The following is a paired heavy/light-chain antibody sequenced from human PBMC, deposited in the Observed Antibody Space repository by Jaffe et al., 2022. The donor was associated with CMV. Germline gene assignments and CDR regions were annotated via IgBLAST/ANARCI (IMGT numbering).Light chain of an antibody. Sequence: QSALTQPASVSGSPGQSITISCTGTSSDVGSYNLVSWYQQHPGKAPKLMIYEVSKRPSGVSNRFSGSKSGNTASLTISGLQAEDEADYYCCSYAGSSTYVVFGGGTKLTVL. J-gene: IGLJ2*01. CDR2: EVS. V-gene: IGLV2-23*02. CDR3: CSYAGSSTYVV. CDR1: SSDVGSYNL.
Heavy chain of an antibody. D-gene: IGHD1-26*01. V-gene: IGHV3-48*02. CDR1: GFTFSSYS. J-gene: IGHJ2*01. Sequence: EVQLVESGGGLVQPGGSLRLSCAASGFTFSSYSMNWVRQAPGKGLEWVSYISSSSSTIYYADSVKGRFTISRDNAKNSLYLQMNSLRDEDTAVYYCARDGREWELLPEIRRHWYFDLWGRGTLVTVSS. CDR2: ISSSSSTI. CDR3: ARDGREWELLPEIRRHWYFDL.